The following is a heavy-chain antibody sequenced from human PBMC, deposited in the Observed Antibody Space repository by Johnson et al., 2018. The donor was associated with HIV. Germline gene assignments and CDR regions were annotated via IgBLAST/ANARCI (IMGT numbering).Heavy chain of an antibody. V-gene: IGHV3-9*01. Sequence: EVQLVESGGGLVQPGRSLRLSCAASGFTFDDYAMHWVRQAPGKGLEWVSGISWNSGSIGYADSVKGRFTISRDNAKNSLYLQMNSLRAEDTALYYCARDCSSTSCYEFDTSDIWGQGTMVTVSS. J-gene: IGHJ3*02. CDR3: ARDCSSTSCYEFDTSDI. D-gene: IGHD2-2*01. CDR2: ISWNSGSI. CDR1: GFTFDDYA.